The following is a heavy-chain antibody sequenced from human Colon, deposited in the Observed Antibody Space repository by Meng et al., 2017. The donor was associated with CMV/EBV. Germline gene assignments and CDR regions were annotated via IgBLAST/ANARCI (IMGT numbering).Heavy chain of an antibody. CDR1: GFIFNEFG. Sequence: GGSLRLSCAASGFIFNEFGMNWVRQVPGKGLEWVAGINWDGRSRGHADSVKGRFTISRDNVKRSVDLQMDNLRVEDTALYYCAKDVSDLGSGRYGFDYWGQGTLVTVSS. D-gene: IGHD3-10*01. CDR2: INWDGRSR. V-gene: IGHV3-20*04. J-gene: IGHJ4*02. CDR3: AKDVSDLGSGRYGFDY.